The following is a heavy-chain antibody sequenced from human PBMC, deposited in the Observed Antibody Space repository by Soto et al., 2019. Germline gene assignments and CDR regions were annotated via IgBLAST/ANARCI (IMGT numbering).Heavy chain of an antibody. CDR3: ASDLSGRADV. D-gene: IGHD3-10*01. CDR1: GFTFSSYW. J-gene: IGHJ6*02. Sequence: GGSLSLSCAASGFTFSSYWMHWVRQAPGKGLVWVSRMNEDGGTTDYADSVKGRFTISRDNAKNTLYLQMNSLRVEDTAVYYCASDLSGRADVWGQGTTVTVSS. CDR2: MNEDGGTT. V-gene: IGHV3-74*01.